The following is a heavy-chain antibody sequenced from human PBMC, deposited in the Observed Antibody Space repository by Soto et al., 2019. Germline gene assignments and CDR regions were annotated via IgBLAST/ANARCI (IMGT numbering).Heavy chain of an antibody. D-gene: IGHD3-3*01. J-gene: IGHJ4*02. CDR1: GFTFSSYA. V-gene: IGHV3-48*02. CDR2: ISSSGGTT. CDR3: AREGRFLDWSHY. Sequence: PGGSLRLSCAASGFTFSSYAMSWVRQAPGKGLEWVSDISSSGGTTYYADSVKGRFTISRDNAKNSLYLQMNSLRDEDTAVYYCAREGRFLDWSHYWGQGTLVTVSS.